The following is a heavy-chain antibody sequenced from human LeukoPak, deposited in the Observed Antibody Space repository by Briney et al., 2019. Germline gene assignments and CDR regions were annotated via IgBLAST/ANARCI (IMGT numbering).Heavy chain of an antibody. V-gene: IGHV3-30*03. CDR3: ARDLGYSSSWYGVGDAFDI. Sequence: GGSLRLSCAASGFTFSSHGINWVRQAPGKGLEWVAVISYDGSNKYYADSVKGRFTISRDNSKNTLYLQMNSLRAEDTAVYYCARDLGYSSSWYGVGDAFDIWGQGTMVTVSS. J-gene: IGHJ3*02. D-gene: IGHD6-13*01. CDR2: ISYDGSNK. CDR1: GFTFSSHG.